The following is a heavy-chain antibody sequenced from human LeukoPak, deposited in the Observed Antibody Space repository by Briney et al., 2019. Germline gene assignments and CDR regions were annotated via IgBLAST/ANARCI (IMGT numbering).Heavy chain of an antibody. Sequence: SETLSLTCAVYGGSFSGYYWSWIRQPPGKGLEWLGEINHSGSTNYNPSLKSRVTISVDTSKNQFSLKLSSVTAADTAVYYCARLRYYYGSGSYYPDYRGQGTLVTVSS. CDR2: INHSGST. J-gene: IGHJ4*02. D-gene: IGHD3-10*01. CDR1: GGSFSGYY. CDR3: ARLRYYYGSGSYYPDY. V-gene: IGHV4-34*01.